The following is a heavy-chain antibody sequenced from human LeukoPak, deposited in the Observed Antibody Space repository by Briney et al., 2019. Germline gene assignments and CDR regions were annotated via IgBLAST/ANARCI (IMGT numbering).Heavy chain of an antibody. Sequence: SGTLSLTCAVSGGSISSSNWWSWVRQPPGKGLEWIGEIHHSGSTNYNPSLKSRVTISVDTSKNQFSLKLSSVTAADTAVYYCARLFRRSWDLYYYYYMDVWGKGTTVTISS. CDR3: ARLFRRSWDLYYYYYMDV. D-gene: IGHD6-13*01. V-gene: IGHV4-4*02. CDR2: IHHSGST. J-gene: IGHJ6*03. CDR1: GGSISSSNW.